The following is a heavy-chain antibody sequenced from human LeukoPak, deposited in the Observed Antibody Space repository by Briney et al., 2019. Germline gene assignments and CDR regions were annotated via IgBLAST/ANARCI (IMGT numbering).Heavy chain of an antibody. CDR3: TMGTYYYGSGSYGDY. Sequence: GGSLRLSCADSGFTFSGSDMHWVRQASGKGLEWVGRIRSKANSYATAYAASVKGRFTISRDDSKNTAYLQMNSLKTEDTAVYYCTMGTYYYGSGSYGDYWGQGTLVTVSS. D-gene: IGHD3-10*01. V-gene: IGHV3-73*01. CDR2: IRSKANSYAT. J-gene: IGHJ4*02. CDR1: GFTFSGSD.